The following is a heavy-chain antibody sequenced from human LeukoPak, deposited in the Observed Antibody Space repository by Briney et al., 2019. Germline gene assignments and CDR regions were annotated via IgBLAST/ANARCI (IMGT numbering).Heavy chain of an antibody. CDR1: GGSFSGYY. Sequence: SETLSLTCAVYGGSFSGYYWSWIRQPPGKGLEWIGEINHSGSTNYNPSLKSRVTISVDTSKNQSSLKLSSVTAADTAVYYCARLAFYWFDPWGQGTLVTVSS. V-gene: IGHV4-34*01. CDR3: ARLAFYWFDP. J-gene: IGHJ5*02. CDR2: INHSGST.